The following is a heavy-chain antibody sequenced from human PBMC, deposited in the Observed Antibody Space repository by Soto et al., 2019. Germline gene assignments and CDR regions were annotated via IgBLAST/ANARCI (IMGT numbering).Heavy chain of an antibody. CDR1: GYTFTSYG. D-gene: IGHD6-19*01. CDR2: ISAYNGNT. V-gene: IGHV1-18*01. Sequence: QVQLVQSGAEVKKPGASVKVSCKASGYTFTSYGISWVRQAPGQGLEWMGWISAYNGNTNYAQKLQGRVTMTTDTATSRAYMERRSLRSDDTAVYYCARWNIAVAGTRSFWYFDLWGRGTLVTVSS. CDR3: ARWNIAVAGTRSFWYFDL. J-gene: IGHJ2*01.